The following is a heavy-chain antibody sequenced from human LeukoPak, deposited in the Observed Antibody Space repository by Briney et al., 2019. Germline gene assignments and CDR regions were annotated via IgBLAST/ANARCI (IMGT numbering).Heavy chain of an antibody. CDR1: GFSMRSYA. J-gene: IGHJ6*02. CDR2: ISGDGGTT. CDR3: ARMGIGEFGGASDV. V-gene: IGHV3-64*01. D-gene: IGHD3-3*01. Sequence: GGSLRLSCAVSGFSMRSYAMHWVRQAPGKGLEYVSSISGDGGTTYYPNSVKDRFTVSRDNSKNTLYLQMGRLRTDDTAVYYCARMGIGEFGGASDVWGQGTTVIVSS.